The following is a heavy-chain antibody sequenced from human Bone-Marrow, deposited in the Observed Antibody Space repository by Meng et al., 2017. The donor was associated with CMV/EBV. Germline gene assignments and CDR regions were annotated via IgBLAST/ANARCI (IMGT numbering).Heavy chain of an antibody. CDR3: ARDRALERRGQADY. CDR1: GGTLSNFP. J-gene: IGHJ4*02. Sequence: ASVKVSCKASGGTLSNFPINWVRQAPGQGLEWMGWINPNSGGTNYAQKFQGRVTMTRDTSISTAYMELSRLRSDDTAVDYCARDRALERRGQADYWGQGTLVTVSS. V-gene: IGHV1-2*02. D-gene: IGHD1-1*01. CDR2: INPNSGGT.